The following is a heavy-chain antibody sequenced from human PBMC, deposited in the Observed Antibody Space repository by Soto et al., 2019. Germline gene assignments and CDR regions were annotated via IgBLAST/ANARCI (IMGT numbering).Heavy chain of an antibody. J-gene: IGHJ3*02. D-gene: IGHD3-3*01. CDR1: RGSISSSNW. CDR2: IYHSGST. Sequence: SETLSPTCAVSRGSISSSNWWSWVRQPPGKGLEWIGEIYHSGSTNYNPSLKSRVTISVGKSKNQFSLKLSSVTAADTAVYYCARHYRSITIFGDAFDIWGQGTMVTVSS. CDR3: ARHYRSITIFGDAFDI. V-gene: IGHV4-4*02.